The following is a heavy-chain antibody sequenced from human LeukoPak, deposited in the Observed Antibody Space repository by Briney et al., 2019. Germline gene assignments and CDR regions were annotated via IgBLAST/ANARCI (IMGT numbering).Heavy chain of an antibody. CDR1: GYTFTRHY. CDR3: ARLSRCTNGVCYPFDY. D-gene: IGHD2-8*01. V-gene: IGHV1-46*01. CDR2: INPTGTSS. Sequence: ASVKVSCKSSGYTFTRHYLHWVRQAPGQGLEWVGPINPTGTSSWSVQKFQGRVTLTRDMSTSTDYMELSSLRSEDTAVYYCARLSRCTNGVCYPFDYWGQGTLVTVSS. J-gene: IGHJ4*02.